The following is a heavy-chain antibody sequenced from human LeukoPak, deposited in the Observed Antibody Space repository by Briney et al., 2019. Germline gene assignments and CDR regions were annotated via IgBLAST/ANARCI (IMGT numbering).Heavy chain of an antibody. CDR1: GFTFSSYS. J-gene: IGHJ4*02. Sequence: PGGSLRLSCAASGFTFSSYSMNWVRQAPGKGLEWVSSISSSSSYIYYADSVKGRFTISRDNAKNSLYLQMNSLRAEDTAVYYCARAKNYYDSSGYCFGYWGQGTLVTVSS. CDR3: ARAKNYYDSSGYCFGY. V-gene: IGHV3-21*01. CDR2: ISSSSSYI. D-gene: IGHD3-22*01.